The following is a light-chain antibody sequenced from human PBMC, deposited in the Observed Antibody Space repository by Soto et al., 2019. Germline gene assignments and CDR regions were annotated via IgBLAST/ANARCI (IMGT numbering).Light chain of an antibody. CDR1: SSDVGGYNY. V-gene: IGLV2-14*01. CDR3: ATWDSSLSVGV. J-gene: IGLJ2*01. CDR2: EVS. Sequence: QSVLTQPASVSGSPGQSITISCTGTSSDVGGYNYVSWYQQHPGKAPKLMIYEVSNRPSGVSNRFSGSKSGNTASLTISGLQTGDEADYYCATWDSSLSVGVFGGGTKVTVL.